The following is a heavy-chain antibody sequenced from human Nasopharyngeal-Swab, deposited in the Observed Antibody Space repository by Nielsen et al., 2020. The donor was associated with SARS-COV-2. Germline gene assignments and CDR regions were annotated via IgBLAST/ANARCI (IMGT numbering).Heavy chain of an antibody. CDR3: TRCGGGCYSGRDY. V-gene: IGHV3-73*01. J-gene: IGHJ4*02. CDR1: GFTFTDSA. CDR2: ARRTRHNYAT. D-gene: IGHD2-15*01. Sequence: GGSLRPSPAPSGFTFTDSAIHWVRPAPGQRPPRARPARRTRHNYATAYSASVKGRFIIFRDDPTNTAYLQMNSLKTEDTAMYYCTRCGGGCYSGRDYWGQGTLVTVSS.